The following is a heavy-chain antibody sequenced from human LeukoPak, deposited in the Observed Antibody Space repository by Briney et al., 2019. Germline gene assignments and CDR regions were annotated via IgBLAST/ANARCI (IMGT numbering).Heavy chain of an antibody. V-gene: IGHV4-39*01. CDR1: GGSIITSSNY. CDR3: ARHDSKWLVRTSWFDP. J-gene: IGHJ5*02. Sequence: SETLSLTCTVSGGSIITSSNYWGWIRQPPGKGLEWIGSIYYSGSTYYNPSLKSRVTISLDTSKNQFSLKVSSVTAADTAVYYCARHDSKWLVRTSWFDPWGQGTLVTVSS. D-gene: IGHD6-19*01. CDR2: IYYSGST.